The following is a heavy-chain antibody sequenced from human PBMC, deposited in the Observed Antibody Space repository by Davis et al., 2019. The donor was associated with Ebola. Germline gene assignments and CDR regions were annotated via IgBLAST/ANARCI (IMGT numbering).Heavy chain of an antibody. Sequence: HTGGSLRLSCEASGFSFNYYYIHWVRQAPGEGLVWVAHINSDGTTTRYADAVKGRFTISRDTAKNSLYLQMSSLRDEDTAVYYCARVRAASYRNWYFDLWGRGTLVTVSS. CDR2: INSDGTTT. D-gene: IGHD3-16*02. CDR1: GFSFNYYY. V-gene: IGHV3-74*01. J-gene: IGHJ2*01. CDR3: ARVRAASYRNWYFDL.